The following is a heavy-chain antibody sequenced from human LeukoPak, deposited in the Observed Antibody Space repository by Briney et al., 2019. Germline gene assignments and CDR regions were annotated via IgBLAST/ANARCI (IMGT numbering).Heavy chain of an antibody. CDR2: MNGDGSST. Sequence: GGSLRLSCAASGFTFSSSWLDWVRQAPGEGLVWVSRMNGDGSSTDYADSVKGRFTISRDNVKNTLYLQMKSLGAEDTAVYYCARAGNYRFDYWGQGTLVTVSS. D-gene: IGHD1-7*01. CDR3: ARAGNYRFDY. CDR1: GFTFSSSW. V-gene: IGHV3-74*01. J-gene: IGHJ4*02.